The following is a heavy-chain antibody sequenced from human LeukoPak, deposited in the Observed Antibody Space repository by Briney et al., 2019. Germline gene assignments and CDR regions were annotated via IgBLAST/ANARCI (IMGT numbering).Heavy chain of an antibody. CDR3: VRDARMETKAGQPFDD. Sequence: GGSLRLSCAESGFIFSIYGMHWVRQAPGKGLEWVTVIGYDGRNKQYADSVKGRFTISRDNSKNMIYLQMNSLRVEDTAVYYCVRDARMETKAGQPFDDWGQGTLVTVSS. CDR2: IGYDGRNK. J-gene: IGHJ4*02. V-gene: IGHV3-33*01. CDR1: GFIFSIYG. D-gene: IGHD6-19*01.